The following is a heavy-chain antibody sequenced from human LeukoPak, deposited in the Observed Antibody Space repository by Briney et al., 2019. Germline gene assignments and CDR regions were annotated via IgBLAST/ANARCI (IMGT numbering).Heavy chain of an antibody. Sequence: GGSLRLSCAASGFTFSDYYMSWIRQAPGKRLEWVSYISSSGSTIYYADSVKGRFTISRDNAKNSLYLQMNSLRAEDTAVYYCARDGDYGGNSRFFFDIWGQGTMVTVSS. CDR3: ARDGDYGGNSRFFFDI. D-gene: IGHD4-23*01. CDR1: GFTFSDYY. V-gene: IGHV3-11*04. CDR2: ISSSGSTI. J-gene: IGHJ3*02.